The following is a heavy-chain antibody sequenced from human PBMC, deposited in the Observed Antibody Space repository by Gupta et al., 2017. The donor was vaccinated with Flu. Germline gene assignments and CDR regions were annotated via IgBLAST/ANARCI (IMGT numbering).Heavy chain of an antibody. Sequence: EVQLVQSGAEVKKLGESLKISCKGSGYGFSAYWIVWVRQMAGKGLEWVGAIYPGDFRTRYSPSFQGHVTFSVDKSINTAYLQWNSLKASDTAVYYCARFDAPTLAQNWFDPWGQGTLVTVSS. CDR3: ARFDAPTLAQNWFDP. CDR1: GYGFSAYW. CDR2: IYPGDFRT. V-gene: IGHV5-51*03. J-gene: IGHJ5*02.